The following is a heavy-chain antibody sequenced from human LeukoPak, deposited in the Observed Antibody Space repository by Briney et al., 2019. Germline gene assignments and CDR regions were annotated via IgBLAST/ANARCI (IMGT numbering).Heavy chain of an antibody. Sequence: ASVKVSCKASGYTFTGYYMHWVRQDPGQGLEWMGWINPNSGGTNYAQKFQGRVTMTRDTSISTAYMELSRLRSDDTAVYYCARDRVTGTDFDYWGQGTLVTVSS. CDR3: ARDRVTGTDFDY. CDR2: INPNSGGT. D-gene: IGHD1-20*01. J-gene: IGHJ4*02. V-gene: IGHV1-2*02. CDR1: GYTFTGYY.